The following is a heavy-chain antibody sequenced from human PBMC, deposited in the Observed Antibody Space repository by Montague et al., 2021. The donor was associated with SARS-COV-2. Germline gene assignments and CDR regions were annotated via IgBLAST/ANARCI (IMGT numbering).Heavy chain of an antibody. D-gene: IGHD3-10*01. CDR1: GGSIRSYY. V-gene: IGHV4-59*01. J-gene: IGHJ3*01. CDR3: VRGIYGPDGFDL. Sequence: SETLSLTCTVSGGSIRSYYWSWIRQPPGKGLEWIGYIYYSGSTNYTPSLTSRVTISLDTSRNQFSLKLNSVTAADTAVYYCVRGIYGPDGFDLWGQGTMVTVSS. CDR2: IYYSGST.